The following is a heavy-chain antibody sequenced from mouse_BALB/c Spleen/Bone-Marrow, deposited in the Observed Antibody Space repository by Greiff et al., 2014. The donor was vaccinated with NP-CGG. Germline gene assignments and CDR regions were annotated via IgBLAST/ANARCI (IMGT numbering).Heavy chain of an antibody. CDR2: IDTSDSYT. Sequence: VQLQQSGTELVMPGASVKMSCKASGYAFTDRWIHWVKQRPGQGLEWIGAIDTSDSYTNYNQKFKGKATLTVDESSSTAYTPLSSLTSEDSAVYYCARGGDDFSLDYWGQRTSVTVSS. J-gene: IGHJ4*01. V-gene: IGHV1-69*01. CDR3: ARGGDDFSLDY. CDR1: GYAFTDRW. D-gene: IGHD2-4*01.